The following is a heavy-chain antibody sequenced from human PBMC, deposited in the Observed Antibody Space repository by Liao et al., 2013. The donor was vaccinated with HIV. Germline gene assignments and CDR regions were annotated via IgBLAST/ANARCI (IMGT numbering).Heavy chain of an antibody. J-gene: IGHJ6*03. D-gene: IGHD3-22*01. V-gene: IGHV4-4*07. Sequence: QVQLQESGPGLVKPSETLSLTCSVSGGSISGYHWTWIRQPAGKGLEWIGRMQNSGNTNYNPSLKSRVTISVDTSKNHFSLKLSSVTAADTAVYYCARGGDSYDSSGYYYYYMDVWGKGTTVTVSS. CDR3: ARGGDSYDSSGYYYYYMDV. CDR2: MQNSGNT. CDR1: GGSISGYH.